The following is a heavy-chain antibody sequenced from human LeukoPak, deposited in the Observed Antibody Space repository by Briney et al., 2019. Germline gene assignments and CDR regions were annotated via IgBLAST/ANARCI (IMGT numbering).Heavy chain of an antibody. D-gene: IGHD3-22*01. CDR2: IYYSGST. CDR1: GASISNYY. V-gene: IGHV4-59*12. J-gene: IGHJ4*02. CDR3: ARRSYYDSSGYLTEPTEMED. Sequence: PSETLPLTCTVSGASISNYYWTWIRQPPGKGLEWIAYIYYSGSTDYNPSLKSRVTISVDTSKNQFSLKLSSVTAADTAVYYCARRSYYDSSGYLTEPTEMEDWGQGTLVTVSS.